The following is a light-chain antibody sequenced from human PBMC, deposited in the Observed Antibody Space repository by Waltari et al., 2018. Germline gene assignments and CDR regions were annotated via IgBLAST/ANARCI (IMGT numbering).Light chain of an antibody. CDR2: GVS. CDR1: QSVNNY. Sequence: EIVMTQPPATLSLSPGERATISCRASQSVNNYLTWYQHKPGQPPRLLIHGVSKSTTGSPAWFSGSGSGTDFTLTISSLESEDFAVYYCQQRSNWPPSITFGQGTRLEIK. V-gene: IGKV3-11*01. CDR3: QQRSNWPPSIT. J-gene: IGKJ5*01.